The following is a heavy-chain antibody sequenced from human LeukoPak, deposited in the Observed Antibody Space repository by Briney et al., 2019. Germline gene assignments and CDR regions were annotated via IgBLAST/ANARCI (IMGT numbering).Heavy chain of an antibody. D-gene: IGHD5-18*01. V-gene: IGHV5-51*01. J-gene: IGHJ4*02. Sequence: GESLKISCKAFGYSFTGFWIGLVRQIPGKGVEWMGIIYPYDSETRYSPSFQGQVTISADKSISTAYLQWSSLKASDTAMYYCARHIGYSAWNPDYWGQGTLVTVSS. CDR2: IYPYDSET. CDR1: GYSFTGFW. CDR3: ARHIGYSAWNPDY.